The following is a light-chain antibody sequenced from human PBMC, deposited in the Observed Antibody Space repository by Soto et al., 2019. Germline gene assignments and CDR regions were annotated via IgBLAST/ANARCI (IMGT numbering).Light chain of an antibody. CDR1: QSVTSSY. Sequence: EIVLTQSPGTVSLSPGERATLSCRASQSVTSSYLAWYQQKPGXAPRLLIYGVSSRATGIPARFSGSGSGTEFTLTISSLQSEDFAVYYCQQRSNLPWTFGQGTKVDIK. CDR3: QQRSNLPWT. CDR2: GVS. V-gene: IGKV3D-20*02. J-gene: IGKJ1*01.